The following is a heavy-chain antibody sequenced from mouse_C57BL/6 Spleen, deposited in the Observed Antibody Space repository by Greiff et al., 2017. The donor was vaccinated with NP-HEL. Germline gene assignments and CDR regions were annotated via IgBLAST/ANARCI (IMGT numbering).Heavy chain of an antibody. Sequence: QVQLQQSGAELARPGASVKLSCKASGYTFTSYGISWVKQRTGQGLEWIGEIYPRSGNTYYNEKFKGKATLTADKSSSIAYMELRSLTSEDSAVYFCAVYDGYPYAMDYWGQGTSVTVSS. CDR1: GYTFTSYG. CDR3: AVYDGYPYAMDY. D-gene: IGHD2-3*01. V-gene: IGHV1-81*01. CDR2: IYPRSGNT. J-gene: IGHJ4*01.